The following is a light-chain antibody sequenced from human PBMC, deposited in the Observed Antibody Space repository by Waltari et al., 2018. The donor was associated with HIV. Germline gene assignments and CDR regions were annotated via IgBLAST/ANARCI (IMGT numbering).Light chain of an antibody. V-gene: IGLV3-21*04. CDR1: NIGSKS. Sequence: SYVLTQPPSVSVAPGKTAGITCGGDNIGSKSVHWYQHRPGQAPMLVIYDDTDRPSRIPERFSGSASWTTATLTVNSVEAGDEADYYCQVWDTDTDHWVFGGGTRLTVL. CDR2: DDT. CDR3: QVWDTDTDHWV. J-gene: IGLJ3*02.